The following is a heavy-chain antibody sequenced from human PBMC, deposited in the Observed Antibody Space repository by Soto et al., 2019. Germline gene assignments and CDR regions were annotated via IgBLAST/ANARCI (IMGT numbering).Heavy chain of an antibody. CDR1: GFTFSSYW. D-gene: IGHD2-2*01. CDR2: IKQDGSEK. J-gene: IGHJ6*02. Sequence: GSLRLSCAASGFTFSSYWMSWVRQAPGKGLEWVANIKQDGSEKYYVDSVKGRFTISRGNAKNSLYLQMNSLRAEDTAVYYCARDMVVVVPAALYYYYYGMDVWGQGTTVTVSS. V-gene: IGHV3-7*01. CDR3: ARDMVVVVPAALYYYYYGMDV.